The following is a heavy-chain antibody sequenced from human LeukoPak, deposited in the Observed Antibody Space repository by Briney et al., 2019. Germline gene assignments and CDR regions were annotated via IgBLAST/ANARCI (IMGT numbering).Heavy chain of an antibody. CDR3: ARHGNHYYGSGGFDY. CDR2: IYYGGST. Sequence: SETLSLTCTVSGGSISSSYYWGWIRQPPGKGLDWIGSIYYGGSTYYNPSLRSRVTTSVDTSKNQFSVKLTSVTAADTAVYYCARHGNHYYGSGGFDYWGQGTLVTVSS. J-gene: IGHJ4*02. CDR1: GGSISSSYY. V-gene: IGHV4-39*01. D-gene: IGHD3-10*01.